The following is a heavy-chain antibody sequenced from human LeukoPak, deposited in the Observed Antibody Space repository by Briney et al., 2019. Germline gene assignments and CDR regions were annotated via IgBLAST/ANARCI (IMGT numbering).Heavy chain of an antibody. J-gene: IGHJ4*02. CDR1: GYSISSGYY. CDR2: IYHSGST. D-gene: IGHD2/OR15-2a*01. Sequence: SETLSLTCTVSGYSISSGYYWGWVRQPPGKGLEWIGSIYHSGSTYYNPSLKSRVTISVDTSKNQFSLKLSSVTAADTAVYYCARPTTFGPGEDYWGQGTLVTVSS. CDR3: ARPTTFGPGEDY. V-gene: IGHV4-38-2*02.